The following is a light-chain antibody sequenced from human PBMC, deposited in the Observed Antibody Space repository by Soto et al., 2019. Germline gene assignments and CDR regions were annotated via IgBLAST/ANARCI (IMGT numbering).Light chain of an antibody. CDR2: DDS. J-gene: IGLJ2*01. CDR3: QVWDSSRDQVV. Sequence: SYELTQPPSVSVAPGQTATITCGGNNIGTKSVDWYQQRPGQAPVLVVFDDSDRPSGIPERFSGSHSGNTATLTINRVEAEDEADYYCQVWDSSRDQVVFGGGTQLTVL. CDR1: NIGTKS. V-gene: IGLV3-21*02.